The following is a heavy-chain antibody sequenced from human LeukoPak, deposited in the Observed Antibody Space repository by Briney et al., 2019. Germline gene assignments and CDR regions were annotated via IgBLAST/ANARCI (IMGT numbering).Heavy chain of an antibody. J-gene: IGHJ5*02. V-gene: IGHV4-34*01. CDR1: GFTVSSNY. CDR2: INHSGST. D-gene: IGHD1-26*01. CDR3: ARAYSGSYFNWFDP. Sequence: GSLRLSCAASGFTVSSNYMSWVRQPPGKGLEWIGEINHSGSTNYNPSLKSRVTISVDTSKNQFSLKLSSVTAADTAVYYCARAYSGSYFNWFDPWGQGTLVTVSS.